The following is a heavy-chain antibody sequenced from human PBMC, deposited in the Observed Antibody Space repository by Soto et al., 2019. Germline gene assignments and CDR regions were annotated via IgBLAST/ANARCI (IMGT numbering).Heavy chain of an antibody. Sequence: QVQLQESGPGLVKPSETLSLTCTVSGGTISRYYWSWIRQPPGKGLEWIGYMYNTGSTVYNPSFMSRVTISVDTSKNQFSLKLYSVTAADTAVYYCARDLWGYCGTDCYPLDVWGQGTTVTVSS. CDR2: MYNTGST. CDR3: ARDLWGYCGTDCYPLDV. D-gene: IGHD2-21*02. J-gene: IGHJ6*02. V-gene: IGHV4-59*01. CDR1: GGTISRYY.